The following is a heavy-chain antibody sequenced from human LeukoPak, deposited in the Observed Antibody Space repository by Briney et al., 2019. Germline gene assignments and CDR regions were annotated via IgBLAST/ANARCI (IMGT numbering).Heavy chain of an antibody. CDR3: ATYRQVLLPFES. V-gene: IGHV3-23*01. J-gene: IGHJ4*02. Sequence: GGSLRLSCAASGFTFSSYAMSWVRQAPGKGLEWVPTISGSGGSTYYADSVKGRFTISRDNSENTLYLQMNSLRADDTAVYYCATYRQVLLPFESWGQGTLVTVSS. CDR1: GFTFSSYA. D-gene: IGHD2-8*02. CDR2: ISGSGGST.